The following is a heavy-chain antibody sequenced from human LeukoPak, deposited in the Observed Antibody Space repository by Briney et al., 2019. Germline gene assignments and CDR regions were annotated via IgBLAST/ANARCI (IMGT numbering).Heavy chain of an antibody. CDR2: INPNSGGT. D-gene: IGHD2-21*02. CDR3: ARAQNCGGDCYEVGFDY. J-gene: IGHJ4*02. CDR1: GYTFTDYY. Sequence: ASVKVSCKASGYTFTDYYMHWVRQAPGQGLGWMGWINPNSGGTNYAQKFQGRVTMTRDTSISTAYMELSRLRSDDTAVYYCARAQNCGGDCYEVGFDYWGQGTLVTVSS. V-gene: IGHV1-2*02.